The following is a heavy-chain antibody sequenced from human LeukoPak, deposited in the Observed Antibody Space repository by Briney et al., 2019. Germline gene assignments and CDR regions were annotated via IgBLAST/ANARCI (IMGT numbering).Heavy chain of an antibody. CDR2: ISYDGSNK. J-gene: IGHJ4*02. D-gene: IGHD6-13*01. CDR3: ARDRSSLYYFDY. Sequence: GRSLRLSCAASGFTFSSYAMHWVRQAPGKGLEWVAVISYDGSNKYYADSVKGRFTNSRDNSKNTLYLQMNSLRAEDTAVYYCARDRSSLYYFDYWGQGTLVTVSS. V-gene: IGHV3-30-3*01. CDR1: GFTFSSYA.